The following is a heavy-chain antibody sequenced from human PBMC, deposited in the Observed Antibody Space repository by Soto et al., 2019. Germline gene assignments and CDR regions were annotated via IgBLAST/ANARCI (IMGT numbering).Heavy chain of an antibody. V-gene: IGHV1-18*01. CDR1: GYTFTSYG. D-gene: IGHD2-2*01. J-gene: IGHJ4*02. Sequence: ASVKVSCKASGYTFTSYGISWVRQAPGQGLEWMGWISAYNGNTNYAQKHQGRVTMTTDTSTSTAYMELRSLRSDDTAVYYSARDGSVCSSTSCYPDYGGRETLVTFSS. CDR2: ISAYNGNT. CDR3: ARDGSVCSSTSCYPDY.